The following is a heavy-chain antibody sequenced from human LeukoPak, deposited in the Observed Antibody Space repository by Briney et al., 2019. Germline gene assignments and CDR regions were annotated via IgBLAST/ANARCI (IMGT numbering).Heavy chain of an antibody. V-gene: IGHV3-30-3*01. J-gene: IGHJ4*02. D-gene: IGHD5-12*01. CDR3: AKRSGYSGYIDY. Sequence: GGSLGLSCAASGFTFSSYAMHWVRQAPGKGLEWVAVISYDGSNKYYANSVKGRFTISRDNSKNTLYLQMNSLRAEDTAVYYCAKRSGYSGYIDYWGQGTLVTVSS. CDR2: ISYDGSNK. CDR1: GFTFSSYA.